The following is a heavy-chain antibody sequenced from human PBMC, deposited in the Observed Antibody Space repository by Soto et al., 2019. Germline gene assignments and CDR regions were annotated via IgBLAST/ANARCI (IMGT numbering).Heavy chain of an antibody. D-gene: IGHD6-19*01. CDR2: INAGNGDT. Sequence: ASVKVSCKASGYTFTTYALHWVRQAPGQRLEWMGWINAGNGDTRYSQQFQDGVTISRDTSASTAYMELSSLRSEDTAVYYCARAVAVPADFDYWGQGTLVTVSS. CDR3: ARAVAVPADFDY. CDR1: GYTFTTYA. J-gene: IGHJ4*02. V-gene: IGHV1-3*01.